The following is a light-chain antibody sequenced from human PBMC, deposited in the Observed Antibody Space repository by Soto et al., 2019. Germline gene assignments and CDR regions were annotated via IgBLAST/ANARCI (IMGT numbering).Light chain of an antibody. CDR1: QNIDNN. V-gene: IGKV3D-15*01. CDR3: QQYNHWPPLT. J-gene: IGKJ4*01. CDR2: GAS. Sequence: EIVMTQSPATLSVSPGDRVTLSCRASQNIDNNLAWYQQSPGQPPRLLIYGASTRANGIPARFSGSGSGTEFTLTISSLQSEDFAVYCCQQYNHWPPLTFGGGTKVEIK.